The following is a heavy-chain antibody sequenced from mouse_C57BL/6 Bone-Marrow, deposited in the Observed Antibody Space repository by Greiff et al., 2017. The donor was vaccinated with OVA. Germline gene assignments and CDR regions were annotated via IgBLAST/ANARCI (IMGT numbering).Heavy chain of an antibody. V-gene: IGHV5-6*01. D-gene: IGHD2-3*01. CDR1: GFTFSSYG. CDR2: LSSGGSYT. J-gene: IGHJ3*01. Sequence: EVQRVESGGDLVKPGGSLKLSCAASGFTFSSYGMSWVRQTPDKRLEWVATLSSGGSYTYYPDSVKGRFTISIDNAKNTLYLQMSSLKSEDTAMYYCARGWLLPWFAYWGQGTLVTVSA. CDR3: ARGWLLPWFAY.